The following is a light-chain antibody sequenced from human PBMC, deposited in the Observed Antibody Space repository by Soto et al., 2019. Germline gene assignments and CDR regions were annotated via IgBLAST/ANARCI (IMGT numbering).Light chain of an antibody. CDR2: GAS. J-gene: IGKJ5*01. Sequence: EIVLTQSPGTLSLSPGDRATLSCRASQSISSSYLAWYQQKPGQAPRLLIYGASSGTTGIPARFSGSRSGTEFTLTISSLQSEDFAIYYCQHYDNWPITFGQGTRLEIK. CDR1: QSISSSY. V-gene: IGKV3D-15*01. CDR3: QHYDNWPIT.